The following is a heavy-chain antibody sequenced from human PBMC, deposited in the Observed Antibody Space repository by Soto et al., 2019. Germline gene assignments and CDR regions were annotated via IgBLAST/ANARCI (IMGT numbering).Heavy chain of an antibody. D-gene: IGHD2-15*01. CDR3: ARHARILWEPRHAFDI. Sequence: PGESLKISCKGSGYSFTSYWISWVRQMPGKGLEWMGRIDPSDSYTNYSPSFQGHVTISADKSISTAYLQWSSLKASDTAFYYCARHARILWEPRHAFDIWGQGTMVTVSS. V-gene: IGHV5-10-1*01. J-gene: IGHJ3*02. CDR2: IDPSDSYT. CDR1: GYSFTSYW.